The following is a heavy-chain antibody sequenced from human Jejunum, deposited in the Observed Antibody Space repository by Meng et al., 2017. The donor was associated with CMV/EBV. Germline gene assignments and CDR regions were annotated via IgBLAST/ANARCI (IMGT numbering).Heavy chain of an antibody. CDR2: ISSSSNSI. J-gene: IGHJ4*02. D-gene: IGHD5-24*01. Sequence: SEFIVSSDGMNGVHQAPGKGLEWVSSISSSSNSICYAGAVKGRFTISRDNAKNSLYLQMNSLRAEDTAVYYCARDGDGYNLAHFDYWGQGTLVTVSS. CDR3: ARDGDGYNLAHFDY. V-gene: IGHV3-21*01. CDR1: EFIVSSDG.